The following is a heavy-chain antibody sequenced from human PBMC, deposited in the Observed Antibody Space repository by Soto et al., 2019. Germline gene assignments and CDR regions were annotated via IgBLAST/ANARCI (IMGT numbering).Heavy chain of an antibody. Sequence: PSETLSLTCAVYGGSFSGYYWSWIRQPPGKGLEWIGEINHSGSTNYTPSLKSRVTISVDTSKNQFSLKLSSVTAADTAVYYCARGRPDYYGSRSYNYNYYGMDVWGQGTTVT. CDR3: ARGRPDYYGSRSYNYNYYGMDV. CDR1: GGSFSGYY. CDR2: INHSGST. J-gene: IGHJ6*02. V-gene: IGHV4-34*01. D-gene: IGHD3-10*01.